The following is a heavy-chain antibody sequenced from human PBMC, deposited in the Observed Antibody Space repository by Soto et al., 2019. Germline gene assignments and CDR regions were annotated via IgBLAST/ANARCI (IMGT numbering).Heavy chain of an antibody. D-gene: IGHD6-13*01. CDR1: GGSFSGYY. Sequence: PSETLSLTCAVYGGSFSGYYWSWIRQPPGKGLEWIGEINHSGSTNYNPSLKSRVTISVDTSKNQFSLKLSSVTAADTAVYYCARGRGSSSWYRVPTYYFDDWGQGTLVTVSS. J-gene: IGHJ4*02. CDR2: INHSGST. V-gene: IGHV4-34*01. CDR3: ARGRGSSSWYRVPTYYFDD.